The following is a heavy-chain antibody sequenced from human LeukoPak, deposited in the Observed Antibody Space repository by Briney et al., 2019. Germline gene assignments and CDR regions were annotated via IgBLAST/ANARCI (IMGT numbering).Heavy chain of an antibody. CDR2: IRSKTYGGTI. CDR1: GFTFGDYG. D-gene: IGHD3-3*01. J-gene: IGHJ4*02. V-gene: IGHV3-49*03. CDR3: ARAPYYDFILDY. Sequence: PGRSLRLSCTPSGFTFGDYGLSWFRQGPGKGRQWVGFIRSKTYGGTIEYAASVKGRFTISRDDSKSFAYLQMNSLKTEDTAVYYCARAPYYDFILDYWGQGTLVTVSS.